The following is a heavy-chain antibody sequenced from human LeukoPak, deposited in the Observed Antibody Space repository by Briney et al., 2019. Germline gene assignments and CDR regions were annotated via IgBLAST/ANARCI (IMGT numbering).Heavy chain of an antibody. J-gene: IGHJ6*02. CDR3: ARCWVTTAPYGMDV. D-gene: IGHD4-17*01. Sequence: SETLSLTCTVSGGSLSSYYWSWIRQLPGKGLEWIGYIYYSGSTNYNPSLKSRVTISVDTSKNQFSLKVSSVTAADTAVYYCARCWVTTAPYGMDVWGQGTTVTVSS. CDR1: GGSLSSYY. V-gene: IGHV4-59*01. CDR2: IYYSGST.